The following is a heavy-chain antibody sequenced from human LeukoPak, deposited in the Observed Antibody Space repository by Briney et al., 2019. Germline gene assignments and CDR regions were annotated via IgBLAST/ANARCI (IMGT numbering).Heavy chain of an antibody. CDR3: ARDPRRGMDV. CDR1: GFTFSTSW. Sequence: PGGSLRLSCAASGFTFSTSWMHWVRQTPGKGLVWVSRINSDGSSTSYADSVKGRFTISRDNAKNTLYLQMNSMRAEDTAVYYCARDPRRGMDVWGQGTTVTVSS. J-gene: IGHJ6*02. CDR2: INSDGSST. V-gene: IGHV3-74*01.